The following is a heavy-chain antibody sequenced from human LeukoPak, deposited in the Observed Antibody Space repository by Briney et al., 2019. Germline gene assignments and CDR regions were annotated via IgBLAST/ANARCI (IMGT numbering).Heavy chain of an antibody. D-gene: IGHD3-22*01. Sequence: ASVKVSFKSSGYTFSIYGISWVRQAPRPGLEWMEWMSANNSNRNYAHKPQRRVTITTDTSPSTAYMALRSLRSDHTAVYYSARGGNYYDSSGPDRYWGQGTLVTVSS. CDR1: GYTFSIYG. J-gene: IGHJ4*02. CDR3: ARGGNYYDSSGPDRY. V-gene: IGHV1-18*01. CDR2: MSANNSNR.